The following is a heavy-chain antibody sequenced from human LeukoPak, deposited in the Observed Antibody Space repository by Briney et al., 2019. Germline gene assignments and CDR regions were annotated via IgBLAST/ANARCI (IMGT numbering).Heavy chain of an antibody. CDR3: AELGITMIGGV. CDR1: GFTFVDYA. D-gene: IGHD3-10*02. V-gene: IGHV3-23*01. J-gene: IGHJ6*04. CDR2: ISGSGGST. Sequence: GGSLRLSCAASGFTFVDYAMHWVRQAPGKGLEWVSGISGSGGSTYYADSVKGRFTISRDNSKNSLYLQMNSLRAEDTAVYYCAELGITMIGGVWGKGTTVTISS.